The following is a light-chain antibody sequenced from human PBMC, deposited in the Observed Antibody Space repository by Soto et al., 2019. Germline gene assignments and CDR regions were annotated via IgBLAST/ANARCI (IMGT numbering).Light chain of an antibody. Sequence: EIVLTQSPGTLSLSPGERATLSCRASQSVSSSYLAWYQQKPGQAPRLLIYGASSRATVIPDRFSGSGSGTDFTLTISSLEPEDFAVYYCQQYGSSQWTFGQGTKVEIK. V-gene: IGKV3-20*01. CDR3: QQYGSSQWT. CDR1: QSVSSSY. CDR2: GAS. J-gene: IGKJ1*01.